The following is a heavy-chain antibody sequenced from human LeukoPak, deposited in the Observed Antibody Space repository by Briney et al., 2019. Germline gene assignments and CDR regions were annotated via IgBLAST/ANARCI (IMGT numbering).Heavy chain of an antibody. D-gene: IGHD1-26*01. CDR3: AGGGGVGYYYYYMDV. V-gene: IGHV4-59*01. CDR2: IYYSGST. J-gene: IGHJ6*03. Sequence: SETLSLTCTVSGGSITSYYWSWIRQPPGKGLEWIGYIYYSGSTNYNPSLKSRVTISVDTPENQFSLKLSSVTAADTAVYYCAGGGGVGYYYYYMDVWGKGTTVTISS. CDR1: GGSITSYY.